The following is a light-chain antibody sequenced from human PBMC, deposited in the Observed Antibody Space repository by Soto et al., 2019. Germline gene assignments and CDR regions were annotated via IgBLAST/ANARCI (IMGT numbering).Light chain of an antibody. CDR3: QQYNNWPPWT. CDR1: QSVSNN. CDR2: GAS. Sequence: EIVMTQSPATLSVSPGERATLSCRASQSVSNNLAWYQQKPGQAPRVLIYGASTRATGIPARFSGSGSGTEFTLTISSLQSEDFAFYYCQQYNNWPPWTLGQGTKVEIK. J-gene: IGKJ1*01. V-gene: IGKV3D-15*01.